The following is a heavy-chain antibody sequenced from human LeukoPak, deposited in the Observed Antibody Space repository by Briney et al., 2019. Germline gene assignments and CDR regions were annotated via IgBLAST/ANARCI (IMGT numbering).Heavy chain of an antibody. Sequence: SPTLSLTCTVSGGSISSSYWSWIRQPPGKGLEWLGYIYYSGSPTYNPSLKSRVTISVVTSKIQFSLKLSSVTAADTAEYYCARSPMVRGVVYYYYYMDVWGKGTTVTISS. CDR3: ARSPMVRGVVYYYYYMDV. D-gene: IGHD3-10*01. J-gene: IGHJ6*03. CDR2: IYYSGSP. CDR1: GGSISSSY. V-gene: IGHV4-59*01.